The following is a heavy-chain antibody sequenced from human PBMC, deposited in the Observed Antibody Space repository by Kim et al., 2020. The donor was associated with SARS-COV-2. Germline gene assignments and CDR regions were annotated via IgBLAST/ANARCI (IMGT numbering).Heavy chain of an antibody. Sequence: SETLSLTCIVSGGSISGSGYFWGWIRQPPRKGLEWIGSIYYGANTYSNPSLKSRLSISVDTPKSQLSLRLSSVTAADTGLYFCVGRKRPMAGGFDFWGQGTLVIVSS. CDR1: GGSISGSGYF. D-gene: IGHD6-19*01. V-gene: IGHV4-39*01. CDR2: IYYGANT. CDR3: VGRKRPMAGGFDF. J-gene: IGHJ4*02.